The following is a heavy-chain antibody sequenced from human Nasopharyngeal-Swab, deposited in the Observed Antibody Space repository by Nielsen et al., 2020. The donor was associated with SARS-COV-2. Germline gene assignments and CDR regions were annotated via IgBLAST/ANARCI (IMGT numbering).Heavy chain of an antibody. CDR3: ARGVPITLVGVVSSGGNQFDP. CDR2: IYHSGST. CDR1: GGSVSSSNW. D-gene: IGHD3-3*01. Sequence: SETLSPTCAVSGGSVSSSNWWSWVRQPPRKGLEWIGEIYHSGSTNYNPSLKSRVTISVDKSKNQFSLKLSSVTAADTAVYYCARGVPITLVGVVSSGGNQFDPWGQGTLVTVSS. J-gene: IGHJ5*02. V-gene: IGHV4-4*02.